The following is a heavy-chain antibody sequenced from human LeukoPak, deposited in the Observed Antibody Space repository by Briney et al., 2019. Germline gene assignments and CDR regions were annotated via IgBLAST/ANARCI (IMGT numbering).Heavy chain of an antibody. Sequence: PGGSLRLSCAASGFTFGSYWMSWVRQAPGKGLQWVANIRQDGSEKYYVDSVKGRFTTSRDNAKNSLYLQMNSLRAEDTAVYFCARDYYDTTGPLTYWGQGTLVTVSS. J-gene: IGHJ4*02. CDR1: GFTFGSYW. D-gene: IGHD3-22*01. CDR3: ARDYYDTTGPLTY. V-gene: IGHV3-7*01. CDR2: IRQDGSEK.